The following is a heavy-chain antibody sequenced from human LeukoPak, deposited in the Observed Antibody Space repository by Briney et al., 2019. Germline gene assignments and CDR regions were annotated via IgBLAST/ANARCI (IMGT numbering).Heavy chain of an antibody. D-gene: IGHD2-15*01. CDR1: EYIFTNYW. V-gene: IGHV5-51*01. Sequence: GESLKISCKGSEYIFTNYWIAWVRQVPGRGLEWMGIIYPADSDTRYSPSFQGQVTISADKSISTAYLQWSSLKASDTAVYYCARLVGNYGMDVWGQGTPVIVSS. CDR3: ARLVGNYGMDV. CDR2: IYPADSDT. J-gene: IGHJ6*02.